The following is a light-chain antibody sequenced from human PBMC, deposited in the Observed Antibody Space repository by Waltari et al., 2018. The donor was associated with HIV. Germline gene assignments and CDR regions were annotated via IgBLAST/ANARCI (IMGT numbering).Light chain of an antibody. CDR1: RSNIGSNT. J-gene: IGLJ3*02. Sequence: QSVLTQPPSASGTPGPRVTTSCSGSRSNIGSNTVSWYQQLPGRAAKIFIYSNDGRPSGVPDRFSGPKSGTSASLAISGLQSEDEADYYCATWDDNLNGWVFGGGTKVTVL. CDR2: SND. V-gene: IGLV1-44*01. CDR3: ATWDDNLNGWV.